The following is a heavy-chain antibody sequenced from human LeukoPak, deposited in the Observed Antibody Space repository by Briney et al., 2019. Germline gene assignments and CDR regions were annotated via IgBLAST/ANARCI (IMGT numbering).Heavy chain of an antibody. CDR2: ISDSGSTI. Sequence: GGSLRLSCAASGFTFSSYSMNWVRQAPGKGLEWISYISDSGSTIYYADSVKGRFAVSRDNAKNSLYLQMNSLRADDTAVYYCARGYSNYYFDYWGQGTLVTVSS. V-gene: IGHV3-48*04. CDR3: ARGYSNYYFDY. D-gene: IGHD4-11*01. J-gene: IGHJ4*02. CDR1: GFTFSSYS.